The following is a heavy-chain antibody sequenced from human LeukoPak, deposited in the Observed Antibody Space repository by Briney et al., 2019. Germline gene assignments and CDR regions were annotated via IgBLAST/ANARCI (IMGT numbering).Heavy chain of an antibody. V-gene: IGHV4-61*02. CDR2: IYTSGST. J-gene: IGHJ6*03. Sequence: PSETLSLTCTVSGGSISSGSYYWSWIRQPAGTGLEWIGRIYTSGSTNYNPSLKSRVTISVDTSKNQFSLKLSSVTAADTAVYYCARAVAGAYYYYYYYMDVWGKGTTVTISS. CDR3: ARAVAGAYYYYYYYMDV. D-gene: IGHD6-19*01. CDR1: GGSISSGSYY.